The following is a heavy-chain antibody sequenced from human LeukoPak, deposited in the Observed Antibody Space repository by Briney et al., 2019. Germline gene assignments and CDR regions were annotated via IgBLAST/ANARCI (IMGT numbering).Heavy chain of an antibody. CDR3: ITDINTVYDKVH. CDR1: GLSFSGAW. J-gene: IGHJ4*02. D-gene: IGHD5/OR15-5a*01. Sequence: GGSLRLFCAASGLSFSGAWMTWVRQPLGKGLEWVGRITSRNDGETTAYAAPVKGRFTISRDDSKNTIYLQMNSLKTEDTAVYYCITDINTVYDKVHWGQGTLVTVSS. CDR2: ITSRNDGETT. V-gene: IGHV3-15*01.